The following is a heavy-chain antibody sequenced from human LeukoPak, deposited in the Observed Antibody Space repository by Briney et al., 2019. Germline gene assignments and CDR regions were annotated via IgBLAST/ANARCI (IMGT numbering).Heavy chain of an antibody. J-gene: IGHJ4*02. V-gene: IGHV3-66*01. Sequence: GGSLRLSCAASGFTFTTYGMNWVRQAPGKGLEWVSVIYSGGSTYYADSVKGRFTISRDNSKNTLYLQMNSLRAEDTAVYYCASRHCGGDCYTYYFDYWGQGTLVTVSS. CDR1: GFTFTTYG. CDR2: IYSGGST. CDR3: ASRHCGGDCYTYYFDY. D-gene: IGHD2-21*02.